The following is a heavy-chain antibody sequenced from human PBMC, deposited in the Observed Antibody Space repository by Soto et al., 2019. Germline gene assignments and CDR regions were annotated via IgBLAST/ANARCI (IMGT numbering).Heavy chain of an antibody. V-gene: IGHV1-3*01. D-gene: IGHD2-15*01. CDR3: ARDYPYCTGGSCLGY. CDR1: GYTFTDFV. Sequence: QVQLVQSGAEVKKPGASVKVSCKASGYTFTDFVIHWVRQAPGQRLEWMGWLNAGNGNTKYSQKFQGRVIFNRDTSASTAYLELSSLTSEDTAVYYCARDYPYCTGGSCLGYWGQGTLVIVSS. CDR2: LNAGNGNT. J-gene: IGHJ4*02.